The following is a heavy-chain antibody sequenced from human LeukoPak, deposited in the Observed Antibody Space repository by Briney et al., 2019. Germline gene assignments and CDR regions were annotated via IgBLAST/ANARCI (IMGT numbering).Heavy chain of an antibody. D-gene: IGHD3-22*01. CDR3: ASSHYYDSSGPFDY. CDR2: IYTSGST. CDR1: GGSISSYY. Sequence: PSETLSLTCTVSGGSISSYYWSWIRQPAGKGLEWIGRIYTSGSTNYNPSLKSRVTMSVDTSKNQFSLKLSSVTAADTAVYYCASSHYYDSSGPFDYWGQGTLVTVSS. J-gene: IGHJ4*02. V-gene: IGHV4-4*07.